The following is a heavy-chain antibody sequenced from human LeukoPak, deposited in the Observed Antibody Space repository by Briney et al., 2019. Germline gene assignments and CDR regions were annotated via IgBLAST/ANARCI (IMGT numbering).Heavy chain of an antibody. CDR1: GFTFSGSA. CDR3: TSGYLQLVHDY. Sequence: GGSLRLSCAASGFTFSGSAMHWVRQASGKGLEWVGRIRSKANGYATAYAASVKGRFTISRDDSKNTAYLQMNSLKTEDTAVYYCTSGYLQLVHDYWGQGTLVTVSS. D-gene: IGHD6-13*01. J-gene: IGHJ4*02. CDR2: IRSKANGYAT. V-gene: IGHV3-73*01.